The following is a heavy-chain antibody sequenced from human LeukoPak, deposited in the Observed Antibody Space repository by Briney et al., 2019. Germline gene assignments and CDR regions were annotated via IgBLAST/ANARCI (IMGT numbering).Heavy chain of an antibody. V-gene: IGHV3-21*01. Sequence: PGGSLRLSCAASGFIFSSYSMNWVRQAPGKGLEWVSSISSSSSYIYYADSVKGRFTISRDNAKNSLYLQMNSLGAEDTAVYSCARDREKYQRTNWFDPSGQGTLVTVSS. CDR1: GFIFSSYS. J-gene: IGHJ5*02. D-gene: IGHD2-2*01. CDR3: ARDREKYQRTNWFDP. CDR2: ISSSSSYI.